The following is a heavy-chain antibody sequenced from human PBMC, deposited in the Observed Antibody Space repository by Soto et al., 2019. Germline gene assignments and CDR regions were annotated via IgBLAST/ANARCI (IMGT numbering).Heavy chain of an antibody. J-gene: IGHJ4*02. V-gene: IGHV4-30-4*01. CDR2: IYYSGST. CDR3: ARQIPVTTDFDY. Sequence: SETLSLTCTVSGGSISSGDYYWSWIRQPPGNGLEWIGYIYYSGSTYYNPSLKSRVTISVDTSKNQFSLELSSVTAADTAVYYCARQIPVTTDFDYWGQGIMVAV. D-gene: IGHD4-17*01. CDR1: GGSISSGDYY.